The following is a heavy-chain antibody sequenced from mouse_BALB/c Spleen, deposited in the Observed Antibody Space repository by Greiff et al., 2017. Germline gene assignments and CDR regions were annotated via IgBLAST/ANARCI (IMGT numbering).Heavy chain of an antibody. D-gene: IGHD2-4*01. CDR2: IYWDDDK. CDR3: ARPYDYDGGAWFAY. V-gene: IGHV8-12*01. J-gene: IGHJ3*01. Sequence: QVTLKVSGPGILQPSQTLSLTCSFSGFSLSTSGMGVSWIRQPSGKGLEWLAHIYWDDDKRYNPSLKSRLTISKDTSSNQVFLKITSVDTADTATYYCARPYDYDGGAWFAYWGQGTLVTVSA. CDR1: GFSLSTSGMG.